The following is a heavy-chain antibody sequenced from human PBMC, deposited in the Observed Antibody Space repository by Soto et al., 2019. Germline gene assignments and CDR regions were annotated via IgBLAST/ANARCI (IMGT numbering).Heavy chain of an antibody. CDR1: GYTFTGYY. CDR3: ERSPVLYNWNAFDP. Sequence: ASVKVSCKASGYTFTGYYMHWVRQAPGQGLEWMGWINPNSGGTNYAQKFQGWVTMTRDTSISTAYMELSRLRSDDTAVYYCERSPVLYNWNAFDPWGQGTLVTVSS. CDR2: INPNSGGT. D-gene: IGHD1-20*01. V-gene: IGHV1-2*04. J-gene: IGHJ5*02.